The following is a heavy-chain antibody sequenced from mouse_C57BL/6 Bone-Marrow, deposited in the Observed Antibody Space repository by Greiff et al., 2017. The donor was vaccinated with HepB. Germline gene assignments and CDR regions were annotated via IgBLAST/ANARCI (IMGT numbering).Heavy chain of an antibody. Sequence: EVQLVESGPGLVKPSQSLSLTCSVTGYSITSGYYWNWIRQFPGNKLEWMGYISYDGSNNYNPSLKNRISITRDTAKNQFFLKLNSVTTEDTATYYCARVVYYYGSRDYFDYWGQGTTLTVSS. D-gene: IGHD1-1*01. CDR2: ISYDGSN. J-gene: IGHJ2*01. V-gene: IGHV3-6*01. CDR1: GYSITSGYY. CDR3: ARVVYYYGSRDYFDY.